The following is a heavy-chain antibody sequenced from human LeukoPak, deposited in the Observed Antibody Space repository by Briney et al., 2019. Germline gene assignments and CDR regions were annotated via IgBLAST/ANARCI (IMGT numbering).Heavy chain of an antibody. CDR1: GFTFSSYA. Sequence: QPGGSLTLSCAASGFTFSSYAMHWVRQAPGKGLEWVAVISYDGSNKYYADSVKGRFTISRDNTKNTLYLQMNSLRAEDTAVYYCARAAALYYYDSSGLDYWGQGTLVTVSS. J-gene: IGHJ4*02. CDR2: ISYDGSNK. CDR3: ARAAALYYYDSSGLDY. D-gene: IGHD3-22*01. V-gene: IGHV3-30-3*01.